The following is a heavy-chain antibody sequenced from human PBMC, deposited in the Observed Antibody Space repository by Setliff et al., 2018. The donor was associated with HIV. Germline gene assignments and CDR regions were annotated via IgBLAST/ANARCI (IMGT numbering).Heavy chain of an antibody. V-gene: IGHV3-11*04. Sequence: LSLTCVISGGSMGSHYWSWIRQSPGKGLEWILYISSAGDIIYYADSVKGRFTISRDNAKNSLYLRMNSLRAEDTAIYYCATQSYYYHSSGSLGGYFFDNWGRGALVTVSS. CDR1: GGSMGSHY. CDR3: ATQSYYYHSSGSLGGYFFDN. CDR2: ISSAGDII. D-gene: IGHD3-22*01. J-gene: IGHJ4*02.